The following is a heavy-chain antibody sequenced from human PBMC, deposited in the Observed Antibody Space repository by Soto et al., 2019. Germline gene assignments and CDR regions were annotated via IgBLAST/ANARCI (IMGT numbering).Heavy chain of an antibody. J-gene: IGHJ5*02. CDR2: TYYRSRWSN. Sequence: SQTLSLTCVISGDSVSSDRGGWSWIRQSPSRGLEWLGRTYYRSRWSNDYAVSVKSRIIISADTSKNQFSLQLNSVTPEDAAIYYCARDVVRGENWFDPWGPGTLVTVSS. CDR3: ARDVVRGENWFDP. CDR1: GDSVSSDRGG. V-gene: IGHV6-1*01. D-gene: IGHD3-10*01.